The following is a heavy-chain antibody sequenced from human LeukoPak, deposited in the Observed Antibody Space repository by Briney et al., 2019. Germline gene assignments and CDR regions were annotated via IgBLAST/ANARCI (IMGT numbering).Heavy chain of an antibody. CDR1: GGSMSSSSHY. D-gene: IGHD6-13*01. Sequence: SETLSLTCSVSGGSMSSSSHYWDWIRQPPGKGLEWIGSIYYSGSTYYNPSLKSRVTISVDTSKNQFSLKLSSVTAADTAVYYCARRIATAGDYWGQGTLVTVSS. V-gene: IGHV4-39*01. CDR2: IYYSGST. J-gene: IGHJ4*02. CDR3: ARRIATAGDY.